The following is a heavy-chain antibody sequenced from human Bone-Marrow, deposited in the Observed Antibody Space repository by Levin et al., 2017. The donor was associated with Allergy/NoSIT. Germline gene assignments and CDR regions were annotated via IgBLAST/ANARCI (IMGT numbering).Heavy chain of an antibody. CDR2: IKSNTDGGTT. Sequence: SGGSLRLSCAVSGITFTNAWMSWVRQAPGKGLEWVGRIKSNTDGGTTAYAAPVRGRLSISRDDSTPTVYLQMTSLKTEDSAVYDCTTDPMICSGVRCYGPLASWGKGTLVTVSS. D-gene: IGHD2-15*01. CDR1: GITFTNAW. J-gene: IGHJ5*02. CDR3: TTDPMICSGVRCYGPLAS. V-gene: IGHV3-15*01.